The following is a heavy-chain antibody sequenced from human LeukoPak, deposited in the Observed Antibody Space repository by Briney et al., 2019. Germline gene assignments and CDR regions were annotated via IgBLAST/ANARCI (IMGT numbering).Heavy chain of an antibody. CDR3: AKENPHNDY. V-gene: IGHV3-23*01. CDR2: ISGSGGET. Sequence: PGGSLRLSCAASGFTFSSYGMSWVRQAPGKGLEWVSAISGSGGETYYAESVKGRFTISRDNSKNTLYMQMNSPRAEDTALYYCAKENPHNDYWGQGTLVTVSS. CDR1: GFTFSSYG. J-gene: IGHJ4*02.